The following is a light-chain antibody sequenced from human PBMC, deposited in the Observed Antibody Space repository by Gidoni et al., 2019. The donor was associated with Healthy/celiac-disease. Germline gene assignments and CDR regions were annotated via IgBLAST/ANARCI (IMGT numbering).Light chain of an antibody. CDR2: YDS. CDR1: NIGSKS. J-gene: IGLJ2*01. V-gene: IGLV3-21*04. CDR3: QVWDSSSDHVV. Sequence: SYVLTQPPSVSVAPGKTARITCGGNNIGSKSVHWYKQKPGPAPVLVIYYDSDRPSGIPERFSGSNSGNTATLTISRVEAGDEADYYCQVWDSSSDHVVFGGGTKLTVL.